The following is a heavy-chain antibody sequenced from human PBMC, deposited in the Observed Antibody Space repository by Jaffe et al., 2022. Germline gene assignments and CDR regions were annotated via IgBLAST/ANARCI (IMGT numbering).Heavy chain of an antibody. J-gene: IGHJ4*02. Sequence: EVQLVESGGGLVQPGRSLRLSCTASGFTFGDYAMSWFRQAPGKGLEWVGFIRSKAYGGTTEYAASVKGRFTISRDDSKSIAYLQMNSLKTEDTAVYYCTRVFTQDDFWSGYYGYYFDYWGQGTLVTVSS. V-gene: IGHV3-49*03. CDR1: GFTFGDYA. D-gene: IGHD3-3*01. CDR3: TRVFTQDDFWSGYYGYYFDY. CDR2: IRSKAYGGTT.